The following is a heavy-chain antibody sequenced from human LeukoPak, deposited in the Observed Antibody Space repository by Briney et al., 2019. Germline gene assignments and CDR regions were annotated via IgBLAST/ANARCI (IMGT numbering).Heavy chain of an antibody. Sequence: PSQTLTLTCTVSGGSISSGGYYWSWIRQHPGKGLEWIGYIYYSGSTYYNPSFKSRVTISVDTSKNQFSLKLSSVTAADTAVYYCARATRKPSGAFDIWGQGTMVTVSS. J-gene: IGHJ3*02. CDR2: IYYSGST. CDR3: ARATRKPSGAFDI. CDR1: GGSISSGGYY. D-gene: IGHD7-27*01. V-gene: IGHV4-31*03.